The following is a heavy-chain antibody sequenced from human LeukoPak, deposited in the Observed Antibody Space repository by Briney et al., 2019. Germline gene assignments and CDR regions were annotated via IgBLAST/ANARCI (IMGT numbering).Heavy chain of an antibody. Sequence: GGSLRLSCTVSGFTVSSNSMSWVRQAPGKGLEWVSFIHSDNTHYSDSVKGRFTISRDNAKNSLYLQMNSLRAEDTAVYYCATVRARRGILGTGTKGGFDSWGQGSLVTVSS. CDR1: GFTVSSNS. CDR2: IHSDNT. V-gene: IGHV3-53*01. D-gene: IGHD1/OR15-1a*01. J-gene: IGHJ4*02. CDR3: ATVRARRGILGTGTKGGFDS.